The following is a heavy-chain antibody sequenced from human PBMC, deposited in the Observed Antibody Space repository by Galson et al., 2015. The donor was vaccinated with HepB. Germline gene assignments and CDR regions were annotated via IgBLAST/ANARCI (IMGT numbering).Heavy chain of an antibody. Sequence: SVKVSCKASGFTFTSSAMQWVRQARGQRLEWVGWIVVGSGNTNYAQKFQERVTITRDRSTSTAYMELSSLRSEDTALYYCAAGPEVRGGRIQSYYSYGVDVWGQGPSVTVSS. CDR1: GFTFTSSA. J-gene: IGHJ6*01. CDR3: AAGPEVRGGRIQSYYSYGVDV. D-gene: IGHD3-10*01. CDR2: IVVGSGNT. V-gene: IGHV1-58*02.